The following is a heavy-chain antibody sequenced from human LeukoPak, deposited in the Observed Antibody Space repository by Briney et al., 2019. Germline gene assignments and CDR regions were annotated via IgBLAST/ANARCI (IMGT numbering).Heavy chain of an antibody. V-gene: IGHV4-59*12. CDR3: ARVRRGYSYGFDY. D-gene: IGHD5-18*01. Sequence: PSETLSLTCTVSGGSISSYYWSWIRQPPGKGLEWIGYIYYSGSTNYNPSLKSRVTISVDTSKNQFSLKLSSVTAADTAVYYCARVRRGYSYGFDYWGQGTLVTVSS. CDR1: GGSISSYY. CDR2: IYYSGST. J-gene: IGHJ4*02.